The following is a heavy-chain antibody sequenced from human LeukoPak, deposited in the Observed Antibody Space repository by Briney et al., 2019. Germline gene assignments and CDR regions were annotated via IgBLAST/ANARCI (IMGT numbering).Heavy chain of an antibody. CDR1: GFTFDDYA. V-gene: IGHV3-43D*04. CDR3: AKDKEYSGVGPILSGYYYGMDV. D-gene: IGHD5-12*01. Sequence: PGGSLRLSCAASGFTFDDYAMHWVRQAPGKGLEWVSLICWDGGSTYYADSVKGRFTISRDNTRHTLYLQMNSLGAEDTALYYCAKDKEYSGVGPILSGYYYGMDVWGKGTTVTVSS. CDR2: ICWDGGST. J-gene: IGHJ6*04.